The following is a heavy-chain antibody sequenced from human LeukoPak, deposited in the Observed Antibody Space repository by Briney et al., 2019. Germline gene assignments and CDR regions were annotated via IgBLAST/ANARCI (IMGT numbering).Heavy chain of an antibody. Sequence: GVSLRLSCAASGFTFSSYAMSWVRQAPGKGLEWASAISGSGGSTYYADSVKGRFTISRDNSKNTLYLQMNSLRAEDTAVYYCAKHTEYYYGSGSFFDYWGQGTLVTVSS. CDR1: GFTFSSYA. CDR2: ISGSGGST. D-gene: IGHD3-10*01. V-gene: IGHV3-23*01. CDR3: AKHTEYYYGSGSFFDY. J-gene: IGHJ4*02.